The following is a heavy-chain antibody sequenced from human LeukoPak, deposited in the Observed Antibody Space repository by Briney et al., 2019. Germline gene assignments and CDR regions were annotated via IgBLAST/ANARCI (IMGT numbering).Heavy chain of an antibody. CDR1: GFTVSTNY. D-gene: IGHD3-22*01. J-gene: IGHJ6*02. Sequence: PGGSLRLSCAASGFTVSTNYMNWVRQAPGKGLEWVSVIYSGGNTYYADSVKGRFTISRDNSKNTLFLQMNSLTADDTAVYYCARDARYYYDSSGYLGMDVWGQGTTVTVSS. V-gene: IGHV3-53*01. CDR3: ARDARYYYDSSGYLGMDV. CDR2: IYSGGNT.